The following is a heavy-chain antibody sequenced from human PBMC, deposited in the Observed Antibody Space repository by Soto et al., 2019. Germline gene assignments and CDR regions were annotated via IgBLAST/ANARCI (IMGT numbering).Heavy chain of an antibody. Sequence: PSETLSLTCAVSGDSMSSGGYSWSWIRQPPGKGLEWIGYIYYSGSTYYNSSLESRVTISVDRSKSQFSLELSSVTAADTAVYYCARGPIVLVTSTPSFWYFDLWGRGSLVTVDS. CDR1: GDSMSSGGYS. CDR3: ARGPIVLVTSTPSFWYFDL. V-gene: IGHV4-30-2*01. J-gene: IGHJ2*01. CDR2: IYYSGST. D-gene: IGHD2-21*02.